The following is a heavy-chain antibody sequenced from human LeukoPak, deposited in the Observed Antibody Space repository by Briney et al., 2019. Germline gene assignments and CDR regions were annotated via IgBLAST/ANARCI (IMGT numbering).Heavy chain of an antibody. CDR3: ARELGSGSLFDY. CDR1: GGSISSYY. Sequence: ASETLSLTCTVSGGSISSYYWSWIRQPPGKGLEWIGYIYYSGSTNYNPSLKSRVTISVDTSKNQFSLKLSSVTAADTAVYYCARELGSGSLFDYWGQGTLVTVSS. D-gene: IGHD3-10*01. J-gene: IGHJ4*02. CDR2: IYYSGST. V-gene: IGHV4-59*13.